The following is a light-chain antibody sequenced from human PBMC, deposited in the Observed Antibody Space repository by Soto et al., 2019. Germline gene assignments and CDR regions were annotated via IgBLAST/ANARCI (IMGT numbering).Light chain of an antibody. Sequence: SVLTQPASVSGSPGQSITISCTCTSSDVGVYNYVSWYQQHPGKAPELMIYEVNNRPSGVSNRFSGSKSGNTASLTISGLQAEDEADYYCSSYTSSSTLVFGTGTKVTVL. CDR1: SSDVGVYNY. CDR3: SSYTSSSTLV. J-gene: IGLJ1*01. V-gene: IGLV2-14*01. CDR2: EVN.